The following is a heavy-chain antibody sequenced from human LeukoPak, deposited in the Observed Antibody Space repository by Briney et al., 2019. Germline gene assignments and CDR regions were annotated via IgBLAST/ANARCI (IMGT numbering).Heavy chain of an antibody. CDR2: INHSGST. CDR3: ARLVVVAATTRRVYNCFDP. V-gene: IGHV4-34*01. Sequence: SETLSLTCAVYGGSFSVYYWSWIRQPPGKWLEWIGEINHSGSTNYNPSFKSRVTISVDTSKNQFSLKLSCVTAADTAVYYCARLVVVAATTRRVYNCFDPWGQGTLVTVSS. CDR1: GGSFSVYY. J-gene: IGHJ5*02. D-gene: IGHD2-15*01.